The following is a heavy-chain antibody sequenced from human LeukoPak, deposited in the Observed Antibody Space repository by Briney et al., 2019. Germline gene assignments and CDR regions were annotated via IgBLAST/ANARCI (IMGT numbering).Heavy chain of an antibody. Sequence: SETLSLTCTVSGGSISSSSYYWGWIRQPPGKGLEWIGSIYYGGSTYYNPSLKSRVTISVDTSKNQFSLKLSSVTAADTAVYYCARVDPSHYYGMDVWGQGTTVTVSS. V-gene: IGHV4-39*07. CDR1: GGSISSSSYY. D-gene: IGHD2-2*01. CDR3: ARVDPSHYYGMDV. CDR2: IYYGGST. J-gene: IGHJ6*02.